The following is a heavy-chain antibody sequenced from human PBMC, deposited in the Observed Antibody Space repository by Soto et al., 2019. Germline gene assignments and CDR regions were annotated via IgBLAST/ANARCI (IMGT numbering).Heavy chain of an antibody. CDR2: IGTAGDT. CDR3: ARALSEKLHLWLLFNPRDGMDV. Sequence: GGSLRLSCAASGFTFSSYDMHWVRQATGKGLEWVSAIGTAGDTYYPGSVKGRFTISRENAKNSLYLQMNSLRAEDTAVYYCARALSEKLHLWLLFNPRDGMDVWGQGTTVTVSS. V-gene: IGHV3-13*01. J-gene: IGHJ6*02. CDR1: GFTFSSYD. D-gene: IGHD1-7*01.